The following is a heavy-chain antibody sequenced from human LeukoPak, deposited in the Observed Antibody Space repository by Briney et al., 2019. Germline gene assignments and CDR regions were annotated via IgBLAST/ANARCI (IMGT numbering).Heavy chain of an antibody. J-gene: IGHJ1*01. Sequence: SETLSLTCTVSGCSISSGGYYWSWIRQHPGKGLEWISNIYYSGSTYYNPSLKSRVTISVDTSKNQFSLKLSSVTAADTAVYYCASNKGMDDSSGYYYMGAYFQHWGQGTLVTVSS. V-gene: IGHV4-31*03. D-gene: IGHD3-22*01. CDR3: ASNKGMDDSSGYYYMGAYFQH. CDR2: IYYSGST. CDR1: GCSISSGGYY.